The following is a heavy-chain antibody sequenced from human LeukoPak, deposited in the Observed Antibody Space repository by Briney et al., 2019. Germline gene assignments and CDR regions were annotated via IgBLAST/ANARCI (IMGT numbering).Heavy chain of an antibody. J-gene: IGHJ3*02. CDR3: ARGRTGGSYPPDAFDI. CDR1: GSSISSGGYS. CDR2: IYHSGST. D-gene: IGHD1-26*01. V-gene: IGHV4-30-2*01. Sequence: SQTLSLTCAVSGSSISSGGYSWSWIRQPPGKGLEWIGYIYHSGSTYYNPSLKSRVTISVDTSKNQFSLKLSSVTAADTAVYYCARGRTGGSYPPDAFDIWGQGTMVTVSS.